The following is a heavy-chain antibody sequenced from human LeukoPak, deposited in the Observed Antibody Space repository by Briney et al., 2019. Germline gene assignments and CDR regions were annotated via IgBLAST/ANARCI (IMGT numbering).Heavy chain of an antibody. J-gene: IGHJ4*02. CDR1: GYTLTELS. CDR3: ATVGYYYDSSGYPYYFDY. CDR2: FDPEDGET. V-gene: IGHV1-24*01. D-gene: IGHD3-22*01. Sequence: ASVKVSCKVSGYTLTELSMHWVRQAPGKGLGWMGGFDPEDGETIYAQKFQGRVTMTEDTSTDTAYMELSSLRSEDTAVYYCATVGYYYDSSGYPYYFDYWGQGTLVTVSS.